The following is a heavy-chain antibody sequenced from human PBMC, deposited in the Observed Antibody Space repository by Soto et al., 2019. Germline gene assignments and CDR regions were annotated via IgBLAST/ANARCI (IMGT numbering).Heavy chain of an antibody. Sequence: PGESLKISCKGSGYSFTSYWIGWVRQMPGKGLEWMGIIYPGDSDTRYSPSFQGQVTISADKSISTAYLQWSSLKAPDTAMYYCARPASSGWYEYYFDYWGQGTLVTVSS. J-gene: IGHJ4*02. V-gene: IGHV5-51*01. D-gene: IGHD6-19*01. CDR2: IYPGDSDT. CDR3: ARPASSGWYEYYFDY. CDR1: GYSFTSYW.